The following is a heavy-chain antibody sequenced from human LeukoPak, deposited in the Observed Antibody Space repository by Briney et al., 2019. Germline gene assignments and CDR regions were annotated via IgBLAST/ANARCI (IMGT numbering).Heavy chain of an antibody. V-gene: IGHV3-23*01. D-gene: IGHD5-24*01. CDR1: GFTFSSYA. CDR2: ISGSGSGGNT. J-gene: IGHJ4*02. CDR3: AKEQESYEMATNTFDY. Sequence: GGSLRLSCAASGFTFSSYAMSWVRQAPGKGLEWVSGISGSGSGGNTYYADSVKGRFTISRDNSKNTLYLQMNSLRAEDTAVYYCAKEQESYEMATNTFDYWGQGTLVTVSS.